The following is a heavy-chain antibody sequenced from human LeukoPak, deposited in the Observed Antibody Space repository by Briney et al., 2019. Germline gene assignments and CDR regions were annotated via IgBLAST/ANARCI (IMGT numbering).Heavy chain of an antibody. Sequence: GRSLRLSCAASGFTFCSYAVHWVRQAPGKGLEWVAVISYDGSNKYYADSVKGRFTISRDNSKNTLYLQMNSLRAEHTAVYYCATYSSSNLHFDYWGQGTLVTVSS. CDR1: GFTFCSYA. CDR2: ISYDGSNK. CDR3: ATYSSSNLHFDY. V-gene: IGHV3-30*04. D-gene: IGHD6-6*01. J-gene: IGHJ4*02.